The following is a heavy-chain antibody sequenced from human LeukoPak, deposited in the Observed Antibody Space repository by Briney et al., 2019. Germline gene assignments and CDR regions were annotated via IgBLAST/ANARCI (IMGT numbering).Heavy chain of an antibody. J-gene: IGHJ2*01. CDR2: IYYSGST. V-gene: IGHV4-59*08. CDR3: ARHQSWHDWYFDL. Sequence: PSETLSLTCTVSGGSISSYYWSWIRQPPGKGLEWIGYIYYSGSTNYNPSLKSRVTISVDTSKNQFSLKLSSVTAADTAVYYCARHQSWHDWYFDLWGRGTLVTGSS. D-gene: IGHD3-10*01. CDR1: GGSISSYY.